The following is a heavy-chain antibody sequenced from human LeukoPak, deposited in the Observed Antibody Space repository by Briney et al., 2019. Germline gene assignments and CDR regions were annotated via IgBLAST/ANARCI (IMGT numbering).Heavy chain of an antibody. J-gene: IGHJ2*01. D-gene: IGHD6-13*01. V-gene: IGHV4-4*07. CDR1: GGSLSSHD. Sequence: SETLSLTCTVSGGSLSSHDWTWIRQPAGKGLEWIGRIYISGSPNYNPSFKSRVTMSVDTSKNQFSLKLSSVTAADTAVYYCARVSSSWYQDWYFDRWGRGTLVTVSS. CDR2: IYISGSP. CDR3: ARVSSSWYQDWYFDR.